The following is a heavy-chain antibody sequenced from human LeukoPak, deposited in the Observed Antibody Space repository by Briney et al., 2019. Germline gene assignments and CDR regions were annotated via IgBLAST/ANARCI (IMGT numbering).Heavy chain of an antibody. CDR3: ARGSPRYSGSHYDYFQH. Sequence: PSETLSLTCTVSGGSISSYYWSWIRQPAGKGLEWIGRIYTSGSTNYNPSLKSRVTMSVDTSKNQFSLKLSSVTAADTAVYYCARGSPRYSGSHYDYFQHWGQGTLVTVSS. D-gene: IGHD1-26*01. V-gene: IGHV4-4*07. J-gene: IGHJ1*01. CDR2: IYTSGST. CDR1: GGSISSYY.